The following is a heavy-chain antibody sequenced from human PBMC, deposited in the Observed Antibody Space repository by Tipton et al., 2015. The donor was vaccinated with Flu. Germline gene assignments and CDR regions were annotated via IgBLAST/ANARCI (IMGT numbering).Heavy chain of an antibody. CDR1: GGSISSYY. D-gene: IGHD3-3*01. CDR3: ARGCDFWSGGEYYFDY. CDR2: IYTSGST. Sequence: TLSLTCTVSGGSISSYYWSWIRQPAGKGLEWIGRIYTSGSTNYNPSLKSRVTMPVDTSKNQFSLKLSSVTAADTAVYYCARGCDFWSGGEYYFDYWGQGTLVTVSS. J-gene: IGHJ4*02. V-gene: IGHV4-4*07.